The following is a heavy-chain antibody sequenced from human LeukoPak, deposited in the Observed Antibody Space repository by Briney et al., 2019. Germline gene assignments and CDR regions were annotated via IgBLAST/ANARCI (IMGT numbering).Heavy chain of an antibody. CDR2: MWYDGSNE. Sequence: GGSLRLSCAASGFAFSRYGMHWLRQAPGTGLEWVAVMWYDGSNEAYADSVRGRFTISRDNSRNTLYLQMNSLRAEDTAVYYCARAPWGGDCYSVIGQRCGLDVWGQGTTVTVCS. D-gene: IGHD2-21*02. V-gene: IGHV3-33*01. CDR1: GFAFSRYG. J-gene: IGHJ6*02. CDR3: ARAPWGGDCYSVIGQRCGLDV.